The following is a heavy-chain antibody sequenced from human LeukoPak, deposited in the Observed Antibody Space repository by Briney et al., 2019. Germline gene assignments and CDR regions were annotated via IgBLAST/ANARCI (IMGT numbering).Heavy chain of an antibody. D-gene: IGHD3-10*02. Sequence: GGSLRLSCAASGFTFNNYGMHWVRQAPGKGLEWVSGISGSDGSTYYADSVKGRFTISRDNSKNTLYLQMNSLRAEDTAVYYCAELGITMIGGVWGKGTTVTISS. V-gene: IGHV3-23*01. CDR2: ISGSDGST. CDR1: GFTFNNYG. J-gene: IGHJ6*04. CDR3: AELGITMIGGV.